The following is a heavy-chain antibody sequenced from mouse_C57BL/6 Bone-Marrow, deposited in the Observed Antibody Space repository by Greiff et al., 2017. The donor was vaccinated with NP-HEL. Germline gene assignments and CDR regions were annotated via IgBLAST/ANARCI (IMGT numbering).Heavy chain of an antibody. J-gene: IGHJ4*01. CDR1: GYTFTSYW. CDR3: ARSGDYDDYAMDY. V-gene: IGHV1-50*01. Sequence: QVQLQQPGAELVKPGASVKLSCKASGYTFTSYWMQWVKQRPGQGLEWIGEIDPSDSYTNYNQKFKGKATLTVETSSSTAYMQLSSLTSEDSAVYYCARSGDYDDYAMDYWGQGTSVTVSS. CDR2: IDPSDSYT. D-gene: IGHD2-4*01.